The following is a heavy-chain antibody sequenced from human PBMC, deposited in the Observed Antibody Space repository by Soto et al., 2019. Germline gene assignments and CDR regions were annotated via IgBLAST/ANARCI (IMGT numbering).Heavy chain of an antibody. J-gene: IGHJ2*01. Sequence: QVQLQQWGAGLLKPSETLSLTCAVYGGSFSGYYWSWIRQPPGKGLEWIGEINHSRSTNYNPSLKSRVTISVDTSKNQFSLKLSSVTAADTAVYYCARIPYDILTGYYPNWYFDLWGRGTLVTVSS. V-gene: IGHV4-34*01. D-gene: IGHD3-9*01. CDR2: INHSRST. CDR1: GGSFSGYY. CDR3: ARIPYDILTGYYPNWYFDL.